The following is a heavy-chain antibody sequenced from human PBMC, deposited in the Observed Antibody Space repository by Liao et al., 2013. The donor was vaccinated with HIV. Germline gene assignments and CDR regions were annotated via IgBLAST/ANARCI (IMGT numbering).Heavy chain of an antibody. D-gene: IGHD4-23*01. CDR3: ARSITVVTRSSGACDI. CDR1: GGSISSGDYY. CDR2: INHSGST. V-gene: IGHV4-30-4*08. J-gene: IGHJ3*02. Sequence: QVQLQESGPGLVKPSQTLSLTCTVSGGSISSGDYYWSWIRQPPGKGLEWIGEINHSGSTNYNASLKSRVTISVDTSKNQFSLKLSSVTAADTAMYYCARSITVVTRSSGACDIWGQGTMVTVSS.